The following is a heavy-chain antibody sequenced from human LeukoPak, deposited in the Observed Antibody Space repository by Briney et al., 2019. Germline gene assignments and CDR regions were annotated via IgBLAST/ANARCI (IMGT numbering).Heavy chain of an antibody. CDR2: IYYSGST. V-gene: IGHV4-61*01. Sequence: PSETLSLTCAVSGYSISSGYYWGWIRQPPGKGLEWIGYIYYSGSTNYNPSLKSRVTISVDTSKNQFSLKLSSVTAADTAVYYCARGRSSWYFDPWGQGTLVTVSS. J-gene: IGHJ5*02. CDR3: ARGRSSWYFDP. CDR1: GYSISSGYY. D-gene: IGHD6-13*01.